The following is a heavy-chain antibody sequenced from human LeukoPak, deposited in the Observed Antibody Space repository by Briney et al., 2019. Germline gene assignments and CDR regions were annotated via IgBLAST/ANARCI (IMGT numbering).Heavy chain of an antibody. CDR2: IKQDGSEK. V-gene: IGHV3-7*03. J-gene: IGHJ4*02. CDR1: GFTFSGYW. CDR3: ARASRGYSYGYVVDY. Sequence: GGSLRLSCAASGFTFSGYWMSWVRQAPGKGLEWVANIKQDGSEKYYVDSVKGRFTISRDNAKNSLYLQMNSLRAEDTAVYYCARASRGYSYGYVVDYWGQGTLVTVSS. D-gene: IGHD5-18*01.